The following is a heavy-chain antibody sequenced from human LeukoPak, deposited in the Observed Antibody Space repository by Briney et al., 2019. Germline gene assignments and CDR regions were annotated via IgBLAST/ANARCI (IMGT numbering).Heavy chain of an antibody. V-gene: IGHV1-2*02. D-gene: IGHD6-6*01. Sequence: ASVKVSCKASGYTFTGYYIHWVRQAPGQGLEWMGWINPNSGGTNYAQKFQGRVTMTRDTSISTAYMELSRLRSDDTAVYYCARQGSSGHWFDPWGQGTLVTVSS. J-gene: IGHJ5*02. CDR1: GYTFTGYY. CDR3: ARQGSSGHWFDP. CDR2: INPNSGGT.